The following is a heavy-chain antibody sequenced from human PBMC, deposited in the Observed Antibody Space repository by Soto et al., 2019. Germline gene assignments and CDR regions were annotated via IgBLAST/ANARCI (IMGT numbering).Heavy chain of an antibody. CDR2: ASGSGGVK. CDR3: ARLGSIAAAGTPDY. CDR1: GFTFSDYY. V-gene: IGHV3-11*01. Sequence: GGSLRLSCAASGFTFSDYYMSWFRQAPEKGLEWVSYASGSGGVKLYADSVKGRFTISRDNAKNSPYLQLNSLRADDTAVYYCARLGSIAAAGTPDYWGQGTLVTVSS. D-gene: IGHD6-13*01. J-gene: IGHJ4*02.